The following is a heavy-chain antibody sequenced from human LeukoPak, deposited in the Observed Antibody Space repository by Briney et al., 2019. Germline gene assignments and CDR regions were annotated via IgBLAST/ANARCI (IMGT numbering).Heavy chain of an antibody. J-gene: IGHJ3*02. CDR1: GFTFSSYG. V-gene: IGHV3-30*02. CDR2: IRYDGSNK. Sequence: PGGSLRLSCAASGFTFSSYGMHWVRQAPGKGLEWVAFIRYDGSNKYYADSVKGRFTISRDNSKNTLYLQMNSLRAEDTAVYYCAKIISSVHSSSWSPRAFDIWGQGTMVTVSS. CDR3: AKIISSVHSSSWSPRAFDI. D-gene: IGHD6-13*01.